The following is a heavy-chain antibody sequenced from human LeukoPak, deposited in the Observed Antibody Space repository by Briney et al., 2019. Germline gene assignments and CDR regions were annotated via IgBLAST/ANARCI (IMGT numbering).Heavy chain of an antibody. D-gene: IGHD4-17*01. Sequence: PSETLSLTCTVSGGSISSNDYYWDWIRQPPGMGLEYIGSIYHSGSTYYNPSLKSRVTISVDTSKNQFSLKLSSVTAADTAVYYCALYGDIPDYWGQGTLVTVSS. CDR3: ALYGDIPDY. J-gene: IGHJ4*02. CDR2: IYHSGST. V-gene: IGHV4-39*07. CDR1: GGSISSNDYY.